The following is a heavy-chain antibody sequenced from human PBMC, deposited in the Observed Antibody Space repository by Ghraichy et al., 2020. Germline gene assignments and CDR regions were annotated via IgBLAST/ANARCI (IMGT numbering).Heavy chain of an antibody. Sequence: SETLSLTCAVSGGSISSGGYSWSWIRQPPWKGLECIGYIYHSGSTYYNPSLKSRVTISVDRSKNQFSLKLSSVTAADTAVYYCAREADGSGSSNWFDPWGQGTLVTVSS. CDR2: IYHSGST. V-gene: IGHV4-30-2*01. J-gene: IGHJ5*02. CDR3: AREADGSGSSNWFDP. D-gene: IGHD3-10*01. CDR1: GGSISSGGYS.